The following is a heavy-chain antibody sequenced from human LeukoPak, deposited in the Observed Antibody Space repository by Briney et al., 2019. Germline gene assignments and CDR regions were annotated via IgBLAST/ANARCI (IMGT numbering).Heavy chain of an antibody. CDR2: IYSGGST. CDR1: GFTVSSNY. V-gene: IGHV3-53*01. D-gene: IGHD3-10*01. CDR3: ARGVWFGELELDY. Sequence: GGSLRLSCAASGFTVSSNYMSWVRQAPGKGLEWVSVIYSGGSTYYADSVKGRFTISRDNSKNTLYLQMNSLRAEDTAVYYCARGVWFGELELDYWGQGTLVTVSS. J-gene: IGHJ4*02.